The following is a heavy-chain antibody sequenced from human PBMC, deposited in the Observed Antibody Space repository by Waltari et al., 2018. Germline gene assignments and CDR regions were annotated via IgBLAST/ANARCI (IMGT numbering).Heavy chain of an antibody. CDR1: GGTFSSYA. CDR2: IIPIYGTA. V-gene: IGHV1-69*01. D-gene: IGHD6-13*01. CDR3: ARVPIAAAGGDYFDY. J-gene: IGHJ4*02. Sequence: QVQLVQSGAEVKKPGSSVKVSCKASGGTFSSYAISWVRQAPGPGLEWMGGIIPIYGTANYAQKFQGRVTITADESTSTADMELSSLRSEDTAVYYCARVPIAAAGGDYFDYWGQGTLVTVSS.